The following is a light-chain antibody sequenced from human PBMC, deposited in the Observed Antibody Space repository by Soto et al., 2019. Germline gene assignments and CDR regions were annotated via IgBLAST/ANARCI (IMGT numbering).Light chain of an antibody. CDR2: GAS. Sequence: EIVMTQSPATLSVSPGERATLSCWASQSIYSNLAWYQHKPGQAPRLLISGASTGATGIPARFSGSGSGTEFTLTISSLQSEDCAIYYCQQYHTWPITFGGGTKVDIK. V-gene: IGKV3-15*01. CDR1: QSIYSN. J-gene: IGKJ4*01. CDR3: QQYHTWPIT.